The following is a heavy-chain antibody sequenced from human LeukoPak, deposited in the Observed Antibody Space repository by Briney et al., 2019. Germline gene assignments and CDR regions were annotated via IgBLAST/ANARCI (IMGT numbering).Heavy chain of an antibody. J-gene: IGHJ4*02. CDR3: ARDYYDFWSGYYAL. CDR1: GFTFSSYW. D-gene: IGHD3-3*01. V-gene: IGHV3-7*01. CDR2: IKQDGSEK. Sequence: QPGGSLRLSCAASGFTFSSYWMNWVHQAPGKGLEWVANIKQDGSEKYYVDSVKGRFTISRDNAKNSLYLQMNSLRAEDTAVYYCARDYYDFWSGYYALWGQGTLVTVSS.